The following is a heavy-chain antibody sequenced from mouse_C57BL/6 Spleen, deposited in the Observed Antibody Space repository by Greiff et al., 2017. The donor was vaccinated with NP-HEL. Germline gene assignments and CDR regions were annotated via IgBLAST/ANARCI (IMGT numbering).Heavy chain of an antibody. CDR3: ARDYYSNYCYAMDY. CDR2: IDPEDGET. Sequence: EVQVVESGAELVKPGASVKLSCTASGFNIKDYYMHWVKQRTEQGLEWIGRIDPEDGETKYAPKFQGKATITADTSSNTAYLQLSSLTSGDTAVYYCARDYYSNYCYAMDYWGQGTSVTVSS. J-gene: IGHJ4*01. V-gene: IGHV14-2*01. CDR1: GFNIKDYY. D-gene: IGHD2-5*01.